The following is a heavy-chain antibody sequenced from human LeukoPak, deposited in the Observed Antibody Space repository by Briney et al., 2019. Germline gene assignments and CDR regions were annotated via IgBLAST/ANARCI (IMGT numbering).Heavy chain of an antibody. CDR2: ISYDGSNK. CDR3: AKSAGGNAFDI. D-gene: IGHD1-1*01. J-gene: IGHJ3*02. CDR1: GFTFSSYG. Sequence: GGSLRLSCAASGFTFSSYGMHWVRQAPGKGLEWVAVISYDGSNKYYADSVKGRFTISRDNSKNTLYLRMNSLRAEDTAVYYCAKSAGGNAFDIWGQGAMVTVSS. V-gene: IGHV3-30*18.